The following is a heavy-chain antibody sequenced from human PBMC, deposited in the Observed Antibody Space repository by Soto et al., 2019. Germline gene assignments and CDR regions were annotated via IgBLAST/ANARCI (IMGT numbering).Heavy chain of an antibody. CDR3: ARHYYGSGSPTLYFDS. J-gene: IGHJ4*02. CDR1: GYSFTSYW. D-gene: IGHD3-10*01. Sequence: PGESLKISCKGSGYSFTSYWIGWVRQMPGKGLEWMGIIYPGDSDTRYSPSFQGQVTISADKSISTAYLQWSSLKASDTAMYYCARHYYGSGSPTLYFDSWGKGTLVTVPS. V-gene: IGHV5-51*01. CDR2: IYPGDSDT.